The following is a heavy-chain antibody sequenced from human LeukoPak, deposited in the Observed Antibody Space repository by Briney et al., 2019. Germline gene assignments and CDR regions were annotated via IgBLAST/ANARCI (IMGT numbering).Heavy chain of an antibody. CDR3: ARVYMTGTSFDS. Sequence: SGGSLRLSCAGSGFSFNKYWMHWVRQAPGKGLVWVSRTNIDGSSTSYADSVKGRFTISRDNAKNTLYLQMNSLRAEDTAVYYCARVYMTGTSFDSWGQGTLVTVSS. J-gene: IGHJ4*02. V-gene: IGHV3-74*01. CDR2: TNIDGSST. CDR1: GFSFNKYW. D-gene: IGHD3-9*01.